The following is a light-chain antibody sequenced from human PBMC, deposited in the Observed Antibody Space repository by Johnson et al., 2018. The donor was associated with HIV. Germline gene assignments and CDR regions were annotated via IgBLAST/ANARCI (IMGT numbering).Light chain of an antibody. CDR2: EKN. V-gene: IGLV1-51*01. CDR1: SSNIGNNY. J-gene: IGLJ1*01. CDR3: GTWNGSLSANYV. Sequence: QSVLTQPPSVSAAPGQKVTISCSGSSSNIGNNYVSWYQQFPGTAPKLLIYEKNKRPSGIPDRFSGSKSGTSATLGITGLQTGDEADYYCGTWNGSLSANYVFGTGTRFTVL.